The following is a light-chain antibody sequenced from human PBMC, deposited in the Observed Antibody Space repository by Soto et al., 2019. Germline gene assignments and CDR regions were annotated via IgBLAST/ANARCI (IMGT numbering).Light chain of an antibody. V-gene: IGLV2-14*01. Sequence: QSALTQPASVSGSPGQSITISCTGTSSDVGGYNYVSWYQQHPGKAPKLMIYDVSNRPSGVSDRFSGSKSGTTASLAITGLQAEDEADYYCGAYESSLTPLVFGGGTKLTVL. CDR2: DVS. CDR3: GAYESSLTPLV. CDR1: SSDVGGYNY. J-gene: IGLJ2*01.